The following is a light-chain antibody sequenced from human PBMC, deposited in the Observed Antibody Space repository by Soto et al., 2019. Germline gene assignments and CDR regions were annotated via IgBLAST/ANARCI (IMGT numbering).Light chain of an antibody. J-gene: IGLJ3*02. Sequence: QAVVTQPPSASGTPGQRVTISCSGSNSNIGRNTVNWYQQFPGAAPNLLIHNDNERPSGVPDRFSGSRSGTSASLAISGLQSEDEADYYCAAWDESPNVPVFGGGTKLTVL. CDR2: NDN. CDR3: AAWDESPNVPV. V-gene: IGLV1-44*01. CDR1: NSNIGRNT.